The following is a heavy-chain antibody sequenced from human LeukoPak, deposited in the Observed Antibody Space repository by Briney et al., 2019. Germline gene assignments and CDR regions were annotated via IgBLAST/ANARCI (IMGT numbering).Heavy chain of an antibody. CDR1: GFTFDNYV. CDR3: ARGYLIDY. Sequence: GGSLRLSCVVSGFTFDNYVMSWVRQATGKRLEWVSVVYSGDRTYYADSVKGRFTISRDDSTNTLYLLMNSLRAEDTAVYYCARGYLIDYWGQGTLVTVSS. J-gene: IGHJ4*02. D-gene: IGHD1-26*01. CDR2: VYSGDRT. V-gene: IGHV3-66*01.